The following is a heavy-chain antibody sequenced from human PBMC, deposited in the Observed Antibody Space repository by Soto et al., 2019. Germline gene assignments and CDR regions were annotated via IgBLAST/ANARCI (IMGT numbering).Heavy chain of an antibody. Sequence: GGSLRLSCAASGFTVSSNYMSWVRQAPGKGLEWVSVIYSGGSTYYADSVKGRFTISRDNSKNTLYLQMNSLRAEDTAVYYCARDRDYGDYTLGAFDIWGQGTMVTVSS. CDR1: GFTVSSNY. CDR2: IYSGGST. CDR3: ARDRDYGDYTLGAFDI. D-gene: IGHD4-17*01. J-gene: IGHJ3*02. V-gene: IGHV3-53*01.